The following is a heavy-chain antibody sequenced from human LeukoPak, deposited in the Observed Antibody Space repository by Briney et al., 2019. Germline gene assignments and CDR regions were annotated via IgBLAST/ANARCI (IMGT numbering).Heavy chain of an antibody. V-gene: IGHV4-34*01. D-gene: IGHD3-10*01. Sequence: SETLSLTCAVYGGSFSGYYWSWIRQPPGKGLEWIGEINHSGSTNYNPSLKSRVTISVDTSKNQFSLKLSSVTAADTAVYYCARVLLWFGEFSWFDPWGQGTLVTVSS. CDR2: INHSGST. J-gene: IGHJ5*02. CDR1: GGSFSGYY. CDR3: ARVLLWFGEFSWFDP.